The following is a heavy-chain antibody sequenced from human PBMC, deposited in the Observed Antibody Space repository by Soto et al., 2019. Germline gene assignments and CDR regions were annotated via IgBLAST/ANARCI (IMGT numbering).Heavy chain of an antibody. V-gene: IGHV3-23*01. CDR1: GFTFSSYA. CDR2: ISDSGGST. J-gene: IGHJ6*02. Sequence: GSLRPSCAASGFTFSSYAMSWVRQAPGKGLEWVSTISDSGGSTYYADSVKGRFTISRDNSKNTLYVQMNSLRAEDTAVYYCAKDLAYSYGGGYSYGMDVWGQGTTVTVSS. D-gene: IGHD5-18*01. CDR3: AKDLAYSYGGGYSYGMDV.